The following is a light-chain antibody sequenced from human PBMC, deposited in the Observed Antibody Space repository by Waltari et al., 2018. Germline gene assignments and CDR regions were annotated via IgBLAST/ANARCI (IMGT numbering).Light chain of an antibody. CDR3: QQRSNWPYT. V-gene: IGKV3-11*01. CDR1: QTVRTF. CDR2: DAS. J-gene: IGKJ2*01. Sequence: EIVLTQSPATLSLSPAERATLSCRASQTVRTFLAWYQQKPGQAPRLLIFDASSRATGIPAKFRGSGSGTDFTLTVSNLEPEDFAVYYCQQRSNWPYTFGQGTRVDIK.